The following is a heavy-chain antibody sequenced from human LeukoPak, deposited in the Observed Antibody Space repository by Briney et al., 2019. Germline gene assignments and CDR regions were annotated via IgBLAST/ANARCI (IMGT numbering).Heavy chain of an antibody. D-gene: IGHD3-22*01. CDR2: ISYDGSNK. Sequence: PGGSLRLSCAASGFTFSSYGMHWVRQAPGKGLEWVAVISYDGSNKYYADSVKGRFTISRDNSKNTLYLQMNSLRAEDTAVYYCAKVSYDSSGYTPGYFDYWGQGTLVTVSS. J-gene: IGHJ4*02. CDR1: GFTFSSYG. V-gene: IGHV3-30*18. CDR3: AKVSYDSSGYTPGYFDY.